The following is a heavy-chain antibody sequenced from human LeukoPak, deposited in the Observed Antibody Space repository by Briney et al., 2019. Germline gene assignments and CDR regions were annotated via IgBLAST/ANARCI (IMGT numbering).Heavy chain of an antibody. V-gene: IGHV4-34*01. J-gene: IGHJ6*03. D-gene: IGHD4-17*01. CDR1: GGSFSGYY. CDR3: ARGQGYGDLYYYYYYMDV. Sequence: SETLSLTCAVYGGSFSGYYWSWIRQPPGKGLEWIGEINHSGSTNYNPSLKSRVTISVDTSKNQFSLKLSSVTAADTAVYYCARGQGYGDLYYYYYYMDVWGKGTTVTISS. CDR2: INHSGST.